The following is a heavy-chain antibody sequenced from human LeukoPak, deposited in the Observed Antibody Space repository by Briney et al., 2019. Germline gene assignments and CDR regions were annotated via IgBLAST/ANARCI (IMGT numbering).Heavy chain of an antibody. CDR2: IYPGDSDT. Sequence: GESLKISCKCSGYSFTSSWIGWVRQMPRKGLEWMGIIYPGDSDTRYGPSFQGQVTISADKSISTAYLQWSSLNTSDTAMYYCARYTDHYYFDYWGQGTLVTVSS. CDR3: ARYTDHYYFDY. D-gene: IGHD1-1*01. CDR1: GYSFTSSW. J-gene: IGHJ4*02. V-gene: IGHV5-51*01.